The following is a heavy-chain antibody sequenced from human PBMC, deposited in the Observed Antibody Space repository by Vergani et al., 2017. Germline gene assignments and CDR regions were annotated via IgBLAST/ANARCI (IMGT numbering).Heavy chain of an antibody. Sequence: QVQLQESGPGLVKPSQTLSLTCTVSGGSFNSGSYYWSWIRQPAGKGLEWIGRIYTSESTNYNPSLKSRVTMSVDTSKNQFSLKLSSVTAADTAVYYCAREYSSSVGFLAYWGQGTLVTVSS. CDR3: AREYSSSVGFLAY. CDR1: GGSFNSGSYY. D-gene: IGHD6-6*01. CDR2: IYTSEST. J-gene: IGHJ4*02. V-gene: IGHV4-61*02.